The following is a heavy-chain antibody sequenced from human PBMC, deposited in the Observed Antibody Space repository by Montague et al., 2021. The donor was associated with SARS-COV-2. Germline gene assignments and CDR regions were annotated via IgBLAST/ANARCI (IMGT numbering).Heavy chain of an antibody. CDR1: GGSIGTGYYF. D-gene: IGHD2-2*01. CDR3: ARCNYCSSSCCCNGGFDN. J-gene: IGHJ3*02. V-gene: IGHV4-39*01. Sequence: SETLSLTCTVSGGSIGTGYYFWSWNPPAPGKEWDWLGTVIYSGNSNHNLTLQSPVTVYTATSPNQFSLKLASVTVADTDIYFSARCNYCSSSCCCNGGFDNWGQGAVVTVSS. CDR2: VIYSGNS.